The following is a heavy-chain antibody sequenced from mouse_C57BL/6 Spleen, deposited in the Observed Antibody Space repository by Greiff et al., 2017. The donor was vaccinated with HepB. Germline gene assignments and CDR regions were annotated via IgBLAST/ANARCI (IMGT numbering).Heavy chain of an antibody. J-gene: IGHJ4*01. Sequence: VKLMESGAELVRPGASVTLSCKASGYTFTDYEMHWVKQTPVHGLEWIGAIDPETGGTAYNQKFKGKAILTADKSSSTAYMELRSLTSEDSAVYYCTRDMVTTRGYAMDYWGQGTSVTVSS. CDR2: IDPETGGT. CDR3: TRDMVTTRGYAMDY. D-gene: IGHD2-2*01. CDR1: GYTFTDYE. V-gene: IGHV1-15*01.